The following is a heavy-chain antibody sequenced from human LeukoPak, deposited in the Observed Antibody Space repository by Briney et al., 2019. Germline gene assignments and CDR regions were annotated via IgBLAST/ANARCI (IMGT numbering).Heavy chain of an antibody. J-gene: IGHJ4*02. CDR3: AKDYDSSGYFLSFFDS. CDR2: ISGDGDST. V-gene: IGHV3-43*02. CDR1: GFTFDDYG. Sequence: PGGSLRLSCAASGFTFDDYGMHWVRQVPGKGLEWVSLISGDGDSTYYADSVKGRFTISRDNSKNSLFLQMNSLTTEDTALYYCAKDYDSSGYFLSFFDSWGQGTLVTVSS. D-gene: IGHD3-22*01.